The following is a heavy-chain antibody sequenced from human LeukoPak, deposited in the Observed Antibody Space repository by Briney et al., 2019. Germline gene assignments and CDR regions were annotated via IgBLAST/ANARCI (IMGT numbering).Heavy chain of an antibody. Sequence: KTSETLSLTCTVSGGSISSSSYYWGWIRQPPGKGLEWIGSIYYSGSTYYNPSLKSRVTISVDTSKNQFSLKLSSVTAADTAVYYCASTHLELDGRDDYWGQGTLVTVSS. CDR1: GGSISSSSYY. V-gene: IGHV4-39*07. CDR2: IYYSGST. D-gene: IGHD1-26*01. J-gene: IGHJ4*02. CDR3: ASTHLELDGRDDY.